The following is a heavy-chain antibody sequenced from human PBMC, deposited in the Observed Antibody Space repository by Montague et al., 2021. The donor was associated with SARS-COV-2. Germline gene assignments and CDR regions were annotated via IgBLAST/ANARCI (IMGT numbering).Heavy chain of an antibody. Sequence: SETLSLTRAVYGGSFSGYYWSWIRQPPGKGLEWIGEINHSGSTNYNPSLKSRVTISVGTSKNQFSLKLSSVTAADTAVYYCARDRYSSSWYGQKYYFDYWGQGTLVTVSS. CDR1: GGSFSGYY. V-gene: IGHV4-34*01. CDR3: ARDRYSSSWYGQKYYFDY. J-gene: IGHJ4*02. CDR2: INHSGST. D-gene: IGHD6-13*01.